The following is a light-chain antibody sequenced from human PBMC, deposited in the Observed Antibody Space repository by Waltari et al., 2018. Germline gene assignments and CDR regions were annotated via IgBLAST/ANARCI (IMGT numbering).Light chain of an antibody. V-gene: IGLV2-11*01. CDR1: SSDVGGYDY. J-gene: IGLJ2*01. CDR3: CSYAGRYTHVV. CDR2: DVT. Sequence: QSALTQPRSVSGSPGQSVTISCTGTSSDVGGYDYVSWYRHHPGKAPKLIICDVTKRPSGVPDRFSGSKSGNTASLTISGLQAEDEADYYCCSYAGRYTHVVFGGGTKLTVL.